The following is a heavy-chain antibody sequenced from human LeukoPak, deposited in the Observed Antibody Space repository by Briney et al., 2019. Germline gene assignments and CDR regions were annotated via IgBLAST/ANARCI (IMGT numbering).Heavy chain of an antibody. CDR3: ARDDSEDAFDI. Sequence: GXSLKXSXKGSGYSFTSYWIGWVRQMPGKGLEWMGIIYPGDSDTRYSPSFQGQVTISVDKSISTAYLQWSSLKASDTAMYYCARDDSEDAFDIWGQGTMVTVSS. V-gene: IGHV5-51*01. D-gene: IGHD5-18*01. J-gene: IGHJ3*02. CDR2: IYPGDSDT. CDR1: GYSFTSYW.